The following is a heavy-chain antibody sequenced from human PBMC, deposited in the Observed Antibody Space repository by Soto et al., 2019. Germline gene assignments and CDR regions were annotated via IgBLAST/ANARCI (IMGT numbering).Heavy chain of an antibody. CDR3: SRGTSIPASGDY. CDR1: XXXXXNYX. V-gene: IGHV1-18*01. D-gene: IGHD6-6*01. Sequence: QVQLVQSGAXXKKXXXXVKXSXKAXXXXXXNYXXNWVRQAPGQGLEWLGWVSAYNGERRYAQRVQARVIMTTDTSTTTAYMELRSLRSDDTAVYYCSRGTSIPASGDYWGQGTLVTVSS. CDR2: VSAYNGER. J-gene: IGHJ4*02.